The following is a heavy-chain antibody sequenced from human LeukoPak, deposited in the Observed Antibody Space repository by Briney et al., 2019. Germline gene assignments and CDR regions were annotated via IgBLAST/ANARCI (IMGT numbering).Heavy chain of an antibody. CDR3: ARVPRNASSWEVDY. CDR1: GLAFSSYA. V-gene: IGHV3-30*04. Sequence: GGSLRLSCAASGLAFSSYAFHWVRQAPGKGREWVAIISYDGTDKYYGGSVKGRFTISRDNPKNTLYLQMHSLRAEDTAVYYCARVPRNASSWEVDYWGQGTLVTVSS. J-gene: IGHJ4*02. D-gene: IGHD6-13*01. CDR2: ISYDGTDK.